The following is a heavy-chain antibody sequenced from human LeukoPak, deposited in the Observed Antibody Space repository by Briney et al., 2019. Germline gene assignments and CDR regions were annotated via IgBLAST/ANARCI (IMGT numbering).Heavy chain of an antibody. J-gene: IGHJ5*02. CDR3: ARDPYYYGSGSHNWFDP. CDR1: GFTFSNYW. V-gene: IGHV3-7*01. Sequence: SGGSLRLSCAASGFTFSNYWMSWVRQAPGKGLEWVANMNQDGSHIYYVDSVKGRFTISRDNAKNSLYLQLDSLRAEDTAVYYCARDPYYYGSGSHNWFDPWGQGTLVTVSS. D-gene: IGHD3-10*01. CDR2: MNQDGSHI.